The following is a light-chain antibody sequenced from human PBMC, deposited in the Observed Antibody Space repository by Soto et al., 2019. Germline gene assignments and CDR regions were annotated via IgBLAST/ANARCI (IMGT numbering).Light chain of an antibody. CDR2: EVS. CDR3: SSYTSSTAYV. Sequence: QSVLTQPASVSGSPGQSITISCTGTSSDVGGYNYVSWYQLHPGKAPKLMVYEVSNRPSGVSNRFSGSKSGNTASLTISGLQAEDEADYSCSSYTSSTAYVFGTGTKVTVL. CDR1: SSDVGGYNY. V-gene: IGLV2-14*01. J-gene: IGLJ1*01.